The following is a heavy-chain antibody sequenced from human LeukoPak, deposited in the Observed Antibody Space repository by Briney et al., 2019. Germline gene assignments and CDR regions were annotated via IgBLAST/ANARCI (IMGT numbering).Heavy chain of an antibody. CDR3: AKALGSGNTFDY. J-gene: IGHJ4*02. Sequence: GGSLRLSCAASGFTFSSYGMSWVRQAPGKGLEWVSAISGRGFSTYYPDSVKGRFTISRDNSKNTLYLQMNSLRAEDTAVYCCAKALGSGNTFDYWGQGTLVTVSS. CDR1: GFTFSSYG. V-gene: IGHV3-23*01. CDR2: ISGRGFST. D-gene: IGHD3-10*01.